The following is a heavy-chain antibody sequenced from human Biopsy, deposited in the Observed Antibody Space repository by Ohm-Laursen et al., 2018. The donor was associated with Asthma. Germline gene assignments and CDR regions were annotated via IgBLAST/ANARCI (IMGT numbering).Heavy chain of an antibody. Sequence: GTLSLTYSLSSGSGGYMRSGNYYWGWIRQPPGKGLEWIGSIYYSGTTYYNPSLESRVTVSANTSKIQFSLKLTSVTAADTAVYYCVRGSSSWHHGPFHYYYGLDVWGQGTTATVSS. CDR2: IYYSGTT. CDR1: SGSGGYMRSGNYY. CDR3: VRGSSSWHHGPFHYYYGLDV. D-gene: IGHD6-13*01. J-gene: IGHJ6*02. V-gene: IGHV4-39*01.